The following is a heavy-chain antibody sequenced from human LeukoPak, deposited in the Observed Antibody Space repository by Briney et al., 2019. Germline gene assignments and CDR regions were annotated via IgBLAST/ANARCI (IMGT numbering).Heavy chain of an antibody. D-gene: IGHD4-23*01. Sequence: SETLSLTCTVSGGSIRSSSYIWDWIRQPPGKGLKWIGRISYSGSTYYNPSLKSRVTISVDTSKNQFSLKLSSVTAADTAVYYCARSGITTVVTPLDYWGQGTLVTVSS. CDR1: GGSIRSSSYI. V-gene: IGHV4-39*07. CDR2: ISYSGST. J-gene: IGHJ4*02. CDR3: ARSGITTVVTPLDY.